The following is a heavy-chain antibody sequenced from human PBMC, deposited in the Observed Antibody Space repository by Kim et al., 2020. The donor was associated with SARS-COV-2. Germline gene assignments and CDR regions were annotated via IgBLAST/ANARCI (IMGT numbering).Heavy chain of an antibody. J-gene: IGHJ4*02. D-gene: IGHD5-18*01. CDR3: TTSLTVRGYSYGY. Sequence: SAAPEKGRLAISRNDQKNTLYLQMDSLTPVDTAVYYCTTSLTVRGYSYGYWGQGTLVTVSS. V-gene: IGHV3-15*01.